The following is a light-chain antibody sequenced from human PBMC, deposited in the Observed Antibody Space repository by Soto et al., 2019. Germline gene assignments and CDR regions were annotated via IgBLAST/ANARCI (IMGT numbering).Light chain of an antibody. J-gene: IGKJ1*01. CDR3: MQSQQTPPT. Sequence: DLVMTQSPLSLPVTPGEPASISCSSSQSLLQSNGYNYLDWYLQKPGQSPQLLIFFGSYRASGVPDRFRGSGSGTDFTLKIRSVEAEDVGIYYCMQSQQTPPTFGQGTRVEIK. V-gene: IGKV2-28*01. CDR2: FGS. CDR1: QSLLQSNGYNY.